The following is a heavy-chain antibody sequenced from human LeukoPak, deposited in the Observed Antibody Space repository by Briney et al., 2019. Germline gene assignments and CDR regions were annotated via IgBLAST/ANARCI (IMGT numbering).Heavy chain of an antibody. CDR1: GFTFSSYA. J-gene: IGHJ4*02. D-gene: IGHD2-2*03. CDR3: AKRILDIVVVPASYYFDY. CDR2: ISGSGGST. V-gene: IGHV3-23*01. Sequence: GGSLRLSCAASGFTFSSYAMSWVRQAPGKGLEWVSAISGSGGSTYYADSVKGRFTISRDNTKNTLYLQMNSLRAEDTAVYYCAKRILDIVVVPASYYFDYWGQGTLVTVSS.